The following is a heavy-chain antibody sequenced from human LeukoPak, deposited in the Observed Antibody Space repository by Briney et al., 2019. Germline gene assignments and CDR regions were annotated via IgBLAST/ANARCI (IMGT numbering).Heavy chain of an antibody. CDR2: IASDGSYT. J-gene: IGHJ3*02. D-gene: IGHD2-21*02. CDR3: ARERQDTVIHSGAFDI. V-gene: IGHV3-30-3*01. CDR1: GFTFSNYF. Sequence: GGSLRLSCAASGFTFSNYFMHWVRQAPGKGLEWVADIASDGSYTFYVGSVKGRFTISRDNSKNTPYLQMNSLGPEDTAVYFCARERQDTVIHSGAFDIWGQGTMVTVSS.